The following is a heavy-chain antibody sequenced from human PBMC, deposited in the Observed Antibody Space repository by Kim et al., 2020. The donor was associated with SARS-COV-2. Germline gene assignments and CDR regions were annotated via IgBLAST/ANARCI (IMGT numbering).Heavy chain of an antibody. CDR3: ATFLVAAMDAFDI. V-gene: IGHV3-23*01. D-gene: IGHD2-15*01. J-gene: IGHJ3*02. Sequence: YADSVNGRFTISRDNSKNTLYLQLNSLRAEDTAVYYCATFLVAAMDAFDIWGQGTMVTVSS.